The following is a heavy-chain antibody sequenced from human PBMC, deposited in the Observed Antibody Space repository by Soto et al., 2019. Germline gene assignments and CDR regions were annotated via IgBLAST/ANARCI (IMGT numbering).Heavy chain of an antibody. CDR1: GGSFSGYY. CDR2: INHSGST. D-gene: IGHD6-13*01. J-gene: IGHJ4*02. V-gene: IGHV4-34*01. CDR3: ASKAAAGRNDFDY. Sequence: KTSETLSLTCAVYGGSFSGYYWSWIRQPPGKGLEWIGEINHSGSTNYNPSLKSRVTISVDTSKNQFSLKLSSVTAADTAVYYCASKAAAGRNDFDYWGQGTLVTVSS.